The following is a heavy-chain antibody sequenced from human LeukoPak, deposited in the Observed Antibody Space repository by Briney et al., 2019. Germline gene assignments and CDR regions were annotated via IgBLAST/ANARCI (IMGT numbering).Heavy chain of an antibody. CDR3: ARHPRGYDSSGYYYYYMDV. V-gene: IGHV5-51*01. Sequence: GESLKISCKGSGYSFTSYWIGWVRQMPGKGLEWMVIIYPGDSDTRYSPSFQGQVTISADKSISTAYLQWSSLKASDTAMYYCARHPRGYDSSGYYYYYMDVWGKGTTVTVSS. CDR1: GYSFTSYW. CDR2: IYPGDSDT. D-gene: IGHD3-22*01. J-gene: IGHJ6*03.